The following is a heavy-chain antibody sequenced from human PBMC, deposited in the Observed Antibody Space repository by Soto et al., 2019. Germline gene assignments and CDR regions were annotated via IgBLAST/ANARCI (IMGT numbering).Heavy chain of an antibody. CDR3: ARDSHYYDSSGPDQAYYYYGMDV. V-gene: IGHV4-4*07. D-gene: IGHD3-22*01. CDR2: IYTSGST. J-gene: IGHJ6*02. CDR1: GGSISSYY. Sequence: PSETLSLTCTVSGGSISSYYWSWIRQPAGKGLEWIGRIYTSGSTNYNPSLKSRVIMSVDTSKNQFSLKLSSVTAADTAVYYCARDSHYYDSSGPDQAYYYYGMDVWGQGTTVTVSS.